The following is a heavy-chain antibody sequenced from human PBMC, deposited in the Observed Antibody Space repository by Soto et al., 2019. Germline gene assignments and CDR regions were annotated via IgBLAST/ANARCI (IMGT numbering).Heavy chain of an antibody. D-gene: IGHD3-16*01. CDR2: IYPGDSDT. V-gene: IGHV5-51*01. Sequence: GESLKISCKGSGYSFTSYWIGWVRQMPGKGLEWMGIIYPGDSDTRYSPSFQGQVTISADKSISTAYLQWSSLKASDTAMYYCARQGKITRPEYGMEVWGQGTMVTVSS. J-gene: IGHJ6*02. CDR3: ARQGKITRPEYGMEV. CDR1: GYSFTSYW.